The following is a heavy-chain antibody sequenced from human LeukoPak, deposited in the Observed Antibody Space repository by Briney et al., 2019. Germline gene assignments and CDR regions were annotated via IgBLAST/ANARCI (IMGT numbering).Heavy chain of an antibody. CDR2: ISYEGSNK. D-gene: IGHD6-13*01. Sequence: GGSLRLSCAASGFTFSSYAMHWVRQAPGKGLEWVALISYEGSNKYYADSVKGRFTISRDNSRNTLYLQVNSLRAEDTALYYCARADISSWIDYFDLWGQGTLVTVSS. CDR1: GFTFSSYA. V-gene: IGHV3-30*04. J-gene: IGHJ4*02. CDR3: ARADISSWIDYFDL.